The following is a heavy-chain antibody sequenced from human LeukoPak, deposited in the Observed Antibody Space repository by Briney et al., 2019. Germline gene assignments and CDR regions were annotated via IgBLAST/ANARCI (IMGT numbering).Heavy chain of an antibody. D-gene: IGHD6-19*01. Sequence: PGGSLRLSCAASGFTFSSYAMSWVRQAPGKGLEWVSAISGSGGSTYYADSVKGRFTISRDNSKNTLYLQMNSLRAEDTAVYYCAKDRGHSSGWDDAFDIWGQGTMVTVSS. J-gene: IGHJ3*02. V-gene: IGHV3-23*01. CDR2: ISGSGGST. CDR1: GFTFSSYA. CDR3: AKDRGHSSGWDDAFDI.